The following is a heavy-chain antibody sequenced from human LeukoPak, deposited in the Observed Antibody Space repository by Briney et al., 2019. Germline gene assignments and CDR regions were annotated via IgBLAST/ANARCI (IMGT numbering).Heavy chain of an antibody. V-gene: IGHV4-30-2*01. D-gene: IGHD6-13*01. J-gene: IGHJ4*02. Sequence: SETLSLTCTVSGGSISSGGYYWSWIRLPPGKGLEWIGYIYHSGSTYYNPSLKSRVTISVDRSKNQFSLKLSSVTAADTAVYYCAREASSSSWYYFDYWGQGTLVTVSS. CDR1: GGSISSGGYY. CDR3: AREASSSSWYYFDY. CDR2: IYHSGST.